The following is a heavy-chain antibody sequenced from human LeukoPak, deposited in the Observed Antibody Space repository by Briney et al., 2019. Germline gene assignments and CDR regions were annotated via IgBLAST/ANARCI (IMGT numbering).Heavy chain of an antibody. CDR1: GFTFSSYA. V-gene: IGHV3-30*04. J-gene: IGHJ3*02. Sequence: GGSLRLSCAASGFTFSSYAMHWVRQAPGKGLEWVAVISYDGSNKYYADSVKGRFTVSRDNSNTLYLQMNSLRAEDTAVYYCARARAPDAFDIWGQGTMVTVSS. CDR3: ARARAPDAFDI. CDR2: ISYDGSNK.